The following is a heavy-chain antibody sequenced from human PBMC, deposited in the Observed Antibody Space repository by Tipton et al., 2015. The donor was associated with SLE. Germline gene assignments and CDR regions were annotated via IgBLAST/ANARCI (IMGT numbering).Heavy chain of an antibody. Sequence: GSLRLSCAASGFTLSNYWMNWVRQAPGKGLQWVGQIKGDGSETYYVGSVKGRFTISRDNVKNSLYLEMNSLRAEDSGVYYCAREQRTARDQWDYYYYYLDVWGHGATVTVS. CDR1: GFTLSNYW. CDR2: IKGDGSET. D-gene: IGHD1-26*01. V-gene: IGHV3-7*01. CDR3: AREQRTARDQWDYYYYYLDV. J-gene: IGHJ6*02.